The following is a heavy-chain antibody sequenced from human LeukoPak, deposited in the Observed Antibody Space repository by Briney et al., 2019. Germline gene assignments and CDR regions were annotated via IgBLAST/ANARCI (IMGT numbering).Heavy chain of an antibody. CDR2: IYYSGST. CDR3: ARDRGWMGYGDYYFDY. V-gene: IGHV4-59*01. Sequence: SETLSLTCTVSGGSISSYYWSWLRQPPGKGLEWIGYIYYSGSTNYNPSLKSRVTISVDTSKNQFSLKLSSVTAADTAVYYCARDRGWMGYGDYYFDYWGQGTLVTVSS. CDR1: GGSISSYY. J-gene: IGHJ4*02. D-gene: IGHD4-17*01.